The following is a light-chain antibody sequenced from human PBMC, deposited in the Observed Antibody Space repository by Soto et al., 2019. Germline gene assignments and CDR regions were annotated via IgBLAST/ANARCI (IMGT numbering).Light chain of an antibody. CDR3: SSYTSSSTLRV. V-gene: IGLV2-14*01. J-gene: IGLJ1*01. Sequence: QSGLTQPASVSGSPGRSITISCTGTSSDVGGYNYVSWYQQHPGKAPKLMIYDVSNRPSGVSNRFSGSKSGNTASLTISGLQAEDEADYYCSSYTSSSTLRVFGTGTKVTV. CDR2: DVS. CDR1: SSDVGGYNY.